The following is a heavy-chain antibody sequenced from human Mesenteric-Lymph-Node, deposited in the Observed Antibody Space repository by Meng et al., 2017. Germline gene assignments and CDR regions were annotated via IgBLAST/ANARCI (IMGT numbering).Heavy chain of an antibody. J-gene: IGHJ3*02. CDR2: ISGSGGST. Sequence: VWWWGVGGGLVPPGGSLRLSCAASGFTFSSYAMSWVRQAPGKGLEWVSAISGSGGSTYYADSVKGRFTISRDNSKNTLYLQMNSLRAEDTAVYYCAKEVGDAFDIWGQGTMVTVSS. CDR1: GFTFSSYA. D-gene: IGHD1-26*01. CDR3: AKEVGDAFDI. V-gene: IGHV3-23*01.